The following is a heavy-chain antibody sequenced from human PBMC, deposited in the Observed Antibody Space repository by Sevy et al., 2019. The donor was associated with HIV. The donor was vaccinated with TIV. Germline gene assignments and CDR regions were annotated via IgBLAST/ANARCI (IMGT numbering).Heavy chain of an antibody. CDR3: AKTVRGVIITDY. V-gene: IGHV3-30*18. CDR2: ISYDGSNK. J-gene: IGHJ4*02. D-gene: IGHD3-10*01. Sequence: GGSLRLSCAASGFTFSSYGMHWVRQAPGKGLEWVAVISYDGSNKYYADSVKGRFTISRDNSKNTLYLQMNSLRAEDTAVYYCAKTVRGVIITDYWSQGTLVTVSS. CDR1: GFTFSSYG.